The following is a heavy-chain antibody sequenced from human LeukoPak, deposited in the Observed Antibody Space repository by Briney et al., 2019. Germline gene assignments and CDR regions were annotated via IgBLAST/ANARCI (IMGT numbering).Heavy chain of an antibody. V-gene: IGHV1-8*01. CDR2: MNPNSGNT. D-gene: IGHD6-13*01. CDR3: ARGKKGGQQLVLSYFDY. J-gene: IGHJ4*02. Sequence: ASVKVSCKASGYTFTSYDINWVRQATGQGLEWMGWMNPNSGNTGYAQKFQGRVTMTRNTSISTAYMEPSSLRSEDTAVYYCARGKKGGQQLVLSYFDYWGQGTLVTVSS. CDR1: GYTFTSYD.